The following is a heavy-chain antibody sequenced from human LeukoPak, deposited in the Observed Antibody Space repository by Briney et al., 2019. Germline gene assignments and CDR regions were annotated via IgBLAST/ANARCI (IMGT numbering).Heavy chain of an antibody. V-gene: IGHV4-59*08. CDR2: IYYSGST. Sequence: SETLSLTCTVSGGSMSPYYWNWIRQPPGKGLEWIGYIYYSGSTNYNPSLKSRVTISVDTSKNQFSLKLTSVTAADTAVYYCARHYKYDTSGYYTLDYWGQGTLVTVSS. CDR3: ARHYKYDTSGYYTLDY. CDR1: GGSMSPYY. J-gene: IGHJ4*02. D-gene: IGHD3-22*01.